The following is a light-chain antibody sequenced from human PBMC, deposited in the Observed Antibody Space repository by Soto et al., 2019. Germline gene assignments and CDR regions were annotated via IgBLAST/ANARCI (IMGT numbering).Light chain of an antibody. J-gene: IGKJ1*01. V-gene: IGKV3-15*01. CDR3: QQYNNWPPAWT. CDR2: GAS. CDR1: QSVSSR. Sequence: EIVMTQSPATLSVSPGERATLFCRASQSVSSRLAWYQQKPGQAPKVLIYGASTRATGIPARFSGSGSGTEFTLTISSLKSEHFAVYYCQQYNNWPPAWTFGQGTKVEIK.